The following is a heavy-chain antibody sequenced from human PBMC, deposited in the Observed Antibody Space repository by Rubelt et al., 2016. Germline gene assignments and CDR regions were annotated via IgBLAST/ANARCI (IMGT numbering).Heavy chain of an antibody. CDR3: ARGNVVGILDGFEI. D-gene: IGHD2-21*01. CDR2: IYRSGRT. J-gene: IGHJ3*02. Sequence: QVQLQESGPGLVKPSETLSLTCIVSGGPISSYYWSWIRQSPGKGLEWIGEIYRSGRTNYNPSLKSRVTISVDTSKNQFSLKLSSVTAADTAVYYCARGNVVGILDGFEIWGQGTTVTVSS. CDR1: GGPISSYY. V-gene: IGHV4-59*12.